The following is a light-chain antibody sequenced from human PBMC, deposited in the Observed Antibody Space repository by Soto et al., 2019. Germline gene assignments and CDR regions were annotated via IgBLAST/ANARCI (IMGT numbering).Light chain of an antibody. J-gene: IGKJ3*01. Sequence: EIVLTQSPGTLSLSPGERATLSCRASQSVSSSYLAWYQQKPGQAPRLLIYGASSRATGIPDGFSGSGSGTDFTLTISRLEPKDFAVYYCQQYGSSPRTFGPGTKVDIK. V-gene: IGKV3-20*01. CDR1: QSVSSSY. CDR2: GAS. CDR3: QQYGSSPRT.